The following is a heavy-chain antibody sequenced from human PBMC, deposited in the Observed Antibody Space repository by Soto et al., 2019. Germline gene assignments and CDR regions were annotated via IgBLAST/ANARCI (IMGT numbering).Heavy chain of an antibody. D-gene: IGHD5-18*01. CDR2: IAPSDSYT. J-gene: IGHJ5*02. V-gene: IGHV5-10-1*01. Sequence: PGESLKISCKGSGYSFTSYWISWVRQMPGKGLEWMGRIAPSDSYTNYSPSFQGHVTISADKSISTAYLQWSSLKASDTAMYYCARHPEGYGLEENWFDPWGQGTLVTVS. CDR3: ARHPEGYGLEENWFDP. CDR1: GYSFTSYW.